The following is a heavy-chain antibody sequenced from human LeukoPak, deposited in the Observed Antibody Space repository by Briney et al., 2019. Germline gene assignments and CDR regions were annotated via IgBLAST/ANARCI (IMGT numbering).Heavy chain of an antibody. CDR1: GYTFTSYY. J-gene: IGHJ6*04. Sequence: ASVTVSYKASGYTFTSYYMHWVRQAPGQGLEWIGIINPSGGSTSYAQKFQGRVTMTRDTSISTAYMELRRLRSDDTAVYYCASATLRCSFGSYYEMDVWGKGTTVTISS. D-gene: IGHD2-15*01. V-gene: IGHV1-46*01. CDR3: ASATLRCSFGSYYEMDV. CDR2: INPSGGST.